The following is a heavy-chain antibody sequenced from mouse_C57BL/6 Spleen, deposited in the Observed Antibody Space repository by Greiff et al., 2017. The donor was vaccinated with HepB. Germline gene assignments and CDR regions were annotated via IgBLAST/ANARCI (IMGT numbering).Heavy chain of an antibody. Sequence: EVQLQQSGPELVKPGASVKMSCKASGYTFTDYNMHWVKQSHGKSLEWIGYINPNNGGTSYNQKFKGKATLTVNKSSSTAYMELRSLTSEDSAVYYWSRGIYYGNHFDYWGQGTTLTVSS. V-gene: IGHV1-22*01. J-gene: IGHJ2*01. CDR3: SRGIYYGNHFDY. D-gene: IGHD2-1*01. CDR1: GYTFTDYN. CDR2: INPNNGGT.